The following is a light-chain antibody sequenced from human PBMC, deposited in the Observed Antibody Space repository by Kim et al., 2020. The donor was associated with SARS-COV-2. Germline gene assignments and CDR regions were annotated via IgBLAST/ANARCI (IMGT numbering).Light chain of an antibody. Sequence: EIVLTQSPGTLSLSPGERATLSCRASQSVSTTYLAWYQQKPGQAPRLLIYGASSRATGIPDRFSGSGSGTDFTLTISRLEPEDFAVYYCQQYGGGLAFGGGTKVEI. CDR2: GAS. J-gene: IGKJ4*01. V-gene: IGKV3-20*01. CDR1: QSVSTTY. CDR3: QQYGGGLA.